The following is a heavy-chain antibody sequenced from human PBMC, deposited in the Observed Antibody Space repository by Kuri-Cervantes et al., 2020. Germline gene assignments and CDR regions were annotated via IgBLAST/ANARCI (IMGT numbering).Heavy chain of an antibody. J-gene: IGHJ4*02. Sequence: GGSLRLCCTASGFAFGDYAMSGVRQAPGKGLEWVGFIRSKAYGGTTEYAASVKGRFTISRDDSKSIAYLQMNSLKTEDTAVYYCTTDYSRANYDFWSGMRAFDYFDYWGQGTLVTVSS. D-gene: IGHD3-3*01. V-gene: IGHV3-49*04. CDR1: GFAFGDYA. CDR2: IRSKAYGGTT. CDR3: TTDYSRANYDFWSGMRAFDYFDY.